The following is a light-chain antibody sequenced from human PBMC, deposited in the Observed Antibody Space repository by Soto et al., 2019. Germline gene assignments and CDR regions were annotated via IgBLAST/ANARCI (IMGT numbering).Light chain of an antibody. CDR2: DVS. CDR1: SSDVGNYNR. Sequence: QSALTQPPSVSGSPGQSVTISCTGTSSDVGNYNRVSWYQQPPGTAPKVIIYDVSNRPSGVPDRFSGSKSGNTASLTISGLQAEDEADYYCSSYTSSSTYVFGTGTKVTVL. CDR3: SSYTSSSTYV. V-gene: IGLV2-18*02. J-gene: IGLJ1*01.